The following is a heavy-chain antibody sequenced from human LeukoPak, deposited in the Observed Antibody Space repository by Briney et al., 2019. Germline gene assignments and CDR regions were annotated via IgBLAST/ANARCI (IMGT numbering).Heavy chain of an antibody. CDR2: ISGSGGST. V-gene: IGHV3-23*01. Sequence: GGSLRLSCAASGFTFSSYGLSWVRQAPGKGLEWVSGISGSGGSTNYADSVKGRFTISRDNSKNTLYLQMNSLRAEDTAVYYCAKESTVTPGSVNWFDPWGQGTLVTVSS. CDR3: AKESTVTPGSVNWFDP. CDR1: GFTFSSYG. J-gene: IGHJ5*02. D-gene: IGHD4-17*01.